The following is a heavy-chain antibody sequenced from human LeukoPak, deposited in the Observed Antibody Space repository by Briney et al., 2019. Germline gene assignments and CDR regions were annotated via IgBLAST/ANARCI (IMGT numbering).Heavy chain of an antibody. V-gene: IGHV3-21*01. Sequence: GGSLRLSCAASGFTFSSYSMTWVRQAPGKGLEWVSSISSSSSYIYYADSVKGRFTISRDNAKNSLYLQMNSLRAEDTAVYYCARDKSHIAVAGTFFDYWGQGTLVTVSS. CDR1: GFTFSSYS. CDR2: ISSSSSYI. CDR3: ARDKSHIAVAGTFFDY. D-gene: IGHD6-19*01. J-gene: IGHJ4*02.